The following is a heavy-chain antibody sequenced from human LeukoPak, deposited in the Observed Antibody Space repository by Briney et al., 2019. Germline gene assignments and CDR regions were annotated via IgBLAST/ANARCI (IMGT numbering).Heavy chain of an antibody. J-gene: IGHJ3*02. CDR2: IYTSGST. Sequence: SETLSLTCTVSGGSISSGSYYWSWIRQPAGKGLEWIGRIYTSGSTNYNPSLKSRVTISVDTSKNQFSLKLSSVTAADTAVYYCARVGSYYAFDIWGQGIMVTVSS. CDR3: ARVGSYYAFDI. V-gene: IGHV4-61*02. CDR1: GGSISSGSYY. D-gene: IGHD1-26*01.